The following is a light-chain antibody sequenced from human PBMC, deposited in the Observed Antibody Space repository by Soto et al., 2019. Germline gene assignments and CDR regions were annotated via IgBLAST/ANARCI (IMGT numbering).Light chain of an antibody. CDR3: SSYTSSSTPYV. Sequence: QSALTQPASASGSPGQSITISCTGTSSDVGGYNYVSWYQQHPGKAPKLMIYEVSNRPSGVSNRFSGSKSGNTASLTISGLQAEDEADYYCSSYTSSSTPYVFGTGTKVTLL. CDR1: SSDVGGYNY. CDR2: EVS. J-gene: IGLJ1*01. V-gene: IGLV2-14*01.